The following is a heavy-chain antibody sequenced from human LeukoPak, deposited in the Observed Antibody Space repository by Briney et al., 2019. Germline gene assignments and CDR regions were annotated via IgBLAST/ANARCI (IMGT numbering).Heavy chain of an antibody. V-gene: IGHV4-59*01. D-gene: IGHD2-21*02. CDR3: ASTYCGGDCYWDY. J-gene: IGHJ4*02. Sequence: SETLSLTCTVSGGSISSYYWSWIRQPPGKGLEWIGYIYYSGSTNYNPSLKSRVTISVDTSKNQFSLKLSSVTAADTAVYYCASTYCGGDCYWDYWGQGTLVTVSS. CDR2: IYYSGST. CDR1: GGSISSYY.